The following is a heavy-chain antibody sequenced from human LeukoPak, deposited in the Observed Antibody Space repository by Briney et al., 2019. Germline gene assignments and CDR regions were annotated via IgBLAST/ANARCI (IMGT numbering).Heavy chain of an antibody. V-gene: IGHV4-39*07. Sequence: SETLPLTCTVSGGSISSASYYWGWIRQPPGKGLEWIASIYYTGSTYYNPSLESRVTISLDTSKNQFSLKLTSVTAADTAVYFCARESDGADYWGQGTLVTVSS. D-gene: IGHD5-24*01. CDR3: ARESDGADY. J-gene: IGHJ4*02. CDR2: IYYTGST. CDR1: GGSISSASYY.